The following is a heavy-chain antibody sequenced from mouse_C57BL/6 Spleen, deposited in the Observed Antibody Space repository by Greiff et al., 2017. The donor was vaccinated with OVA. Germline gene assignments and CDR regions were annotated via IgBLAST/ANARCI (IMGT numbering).Heavy chain of an antibody. CDR2: IYPGDGDT. D-gene: IGHD2-2*01. CDR1: GYAFSSSW. Sequence: QVQLQQSGPELVKPGASVKISCKASGYAFSSSWMNWVKQRPGKGLEWIGRIYPGDGDTNYNGKFKGKATLTADKSSSTAYMQLSSLTSEDSAVYCCAREGGLWLRRYFDVWGTGTTVTVSS. J-gene: IGHJ1*03. V-gene: IGHV1-82*01. CDR3: AREGGLWLRRYFDV.